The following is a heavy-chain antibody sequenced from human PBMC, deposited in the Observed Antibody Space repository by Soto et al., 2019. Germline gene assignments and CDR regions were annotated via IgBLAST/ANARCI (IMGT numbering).Heavy chain of an antibody. V-gene: IGHV4-39*01. Sequence: KPSETLSLTCAVSGGSISGSYYYWGWLRHSPGRGPEWMGSVFYTGFTSYNPSLESRVSVSVDTSKNQFSLKVSAVTAADTAVYYCASSQKGYNWTYSEHWGQGAMVNVSS. CDR1: GGSISGSYYY. CDR2: VFYTGFT. J-gene: IGHJ4*02. D-gene: IGHD1-20*01. CDR3: ASSQKGYNWTYSEH.